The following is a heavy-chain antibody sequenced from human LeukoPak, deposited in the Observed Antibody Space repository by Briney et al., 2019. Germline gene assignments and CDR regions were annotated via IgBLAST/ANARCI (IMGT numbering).Heavy chain of an antibody. CDR1: GYTFTSYA. V-gene: IGHV1-3*01. CDR2: INAGNGNT. Sequence: GASVKVSCTASGYTFTSYAMHWVRQAPGQRLEWMGWINAGNGNTKYSQKFQGRVTITRDTSASTAYMELSSLRSEDTAVYYCARDNRGSSWYAGRENWFDPWGQGTLVTVSS. J-gene: IGHJ5*02. CDR3: ARDNRGSSWYAGRENWFDP. D-gene: IGHD6-13*01.